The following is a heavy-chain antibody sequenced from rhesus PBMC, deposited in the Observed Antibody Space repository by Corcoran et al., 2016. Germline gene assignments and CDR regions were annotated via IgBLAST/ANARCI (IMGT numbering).Heavy chain of an antibody. J-gene: IGHJ6*01. CDR2: ISNGGGST. CDR1: GFTFSSYG. V-gene: IGHV3S5*01. Sequence: EVQLVESGGGLVQPGGSLRLSCAASGFTFSSYGMSWVRQAPGKGLEWVSYISNGGGSTNYADSVKGRLTISRDNSKNTLSLQMNSLRAEDTAVYYCAKDGIRLVNSYGLDSWGQGVVVTVSS. CDR3: AKDGIRLVNSYGLDS. D-gene: IGHD3-3*01.